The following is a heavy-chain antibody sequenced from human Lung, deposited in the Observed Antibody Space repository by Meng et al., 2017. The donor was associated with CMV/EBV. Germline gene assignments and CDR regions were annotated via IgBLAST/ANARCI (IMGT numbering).Heavy chain of an antibody. CDR1: GDSIISSNW. J-gene: IGHJ4*02. V-gene: IGHV4-4*02. CDR2: IHHSGTT. Sequence: SETLSLXCAVSGDSIISSNWWSWVRQPPGEGLEWIGEIHHSGTTNYNPSLKSRVTISVDKSKNQFSLKLTSVTAADTAFYYCARRGPQLYDYWGQGTRVTVAS. CDR3: ARRGPQLYDY. D-gene: IGHD3-10*01.